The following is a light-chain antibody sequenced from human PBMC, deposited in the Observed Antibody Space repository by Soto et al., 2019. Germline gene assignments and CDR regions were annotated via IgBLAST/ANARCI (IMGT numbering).Light chain of an antibody. J-gene: IGKJ1*01. CDR1: QSVSSN. Sequence: EIVMTQSPATLSVSPGERATLSCRASQSVSSNLAWYQQKPGQAPRLLIYGASTRATGIPARFSGGGSGTAFTLTISSLQSEDFAVYYCQQYNNWTSWTFGQGTKVESK. V-gene: IGKV3-15*01. CDR3: QQYNNWTSWT. CDR2: GAS.